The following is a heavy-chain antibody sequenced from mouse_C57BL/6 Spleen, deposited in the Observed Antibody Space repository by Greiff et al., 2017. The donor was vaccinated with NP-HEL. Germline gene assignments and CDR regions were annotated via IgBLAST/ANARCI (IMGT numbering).Heavy chain of an antibody. Sequence: VQLQQSGAELVKPGASVKLSCKASGYTFTSYWMHWVKQRPGQGLEWIGMIHPNSGSTNYNEKFKSKATLTVDKSSSTAYMQLSSLTSEDSAVYCCARHPLLLRAGDYWGQGTSVTVSS. CDR1: GYTFTSYW. V-gene: IGHV1-64*01. D-gene: IGHD1-1*01. J-gene: IGHJ4*01. CDR2: IHPNSGST. CDR3: ARHPLLLRAGDY.